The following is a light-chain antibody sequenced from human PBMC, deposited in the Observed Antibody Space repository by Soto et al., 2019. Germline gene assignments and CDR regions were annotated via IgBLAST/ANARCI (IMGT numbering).Light chain of an antibody. Sequence: EIVMTQSPATLSVSPGEGATLSCRASQSVSSDLAWFQQKPGQTPRLLIYAASSRATGVPARFSGSGSGTAFTLTISSLQFEDFAVYYCQQSNNWPYTFGQGTKLEIK. CDR1: QSVSSD. CDR3: QQSNNWPYT. V-gene: IGKV3-15*01. J-gene: IGKJ2*01. CDR2: AAS.